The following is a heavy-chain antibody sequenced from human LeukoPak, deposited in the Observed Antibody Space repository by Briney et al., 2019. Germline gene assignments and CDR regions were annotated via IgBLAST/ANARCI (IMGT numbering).Heavy chain of an antibody. CDR1: GGPFSGYY. V-gene: IGHV4-34*01. CDR2: INHSGST. CDR3: ARGQERVLRFLEWLPSGWFDP. Sequence: KPSETLSLTCAVYGGPFSGYYWSWIRQPPGKGLEWIGEINHSGSTNYNPSLKSRVTISVDTSKNQFSLKLSSVTAADTAVYYCARGQERVLRFLEWLPSGWFDPWGQGTLVTVSS. D-gene: IGHD3-3*01. J-gene: IGHJ5*02.